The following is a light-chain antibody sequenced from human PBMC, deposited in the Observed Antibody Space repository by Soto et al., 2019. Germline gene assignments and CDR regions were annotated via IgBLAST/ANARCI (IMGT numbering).Light chain of an antibody. Sequence: EIVMTQSPATLSVSPGERATLSCRASQSVSNNLAWYQQKPGQAPRLLIYGASTRATGIADRLSGSGSATEFTLTINSLQSGDFAVYYCQQYNDWPLTFGGGTKVEIK. V-gene: IGKV3-15*01. CDR1: QSVSNN. CDR2: GAS. CDR3: QQYNDWPLT. J-gene: IGKJ4*01.